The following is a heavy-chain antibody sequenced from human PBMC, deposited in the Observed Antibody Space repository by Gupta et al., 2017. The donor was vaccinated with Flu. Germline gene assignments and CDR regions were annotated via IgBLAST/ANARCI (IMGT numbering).Heavy chain of an antibody. V-gene: IGHV4-34*01. CDR2: IIHGRGT. CDR3: ARGVSWFDP. Sequence: QVQLQQWGAGLLRPSATLSLTCGVSSGSVSGYSWSWIRQPPGKGLEWIGEIIHGRGTNFNPSLKSRVSISVDTSKNQCSLKMTSLTAADTAVYYCARGVSWFDPWGQGTLVTVSS. J-gene: IGHJ5*02. CDR1: SGSVSGYS.